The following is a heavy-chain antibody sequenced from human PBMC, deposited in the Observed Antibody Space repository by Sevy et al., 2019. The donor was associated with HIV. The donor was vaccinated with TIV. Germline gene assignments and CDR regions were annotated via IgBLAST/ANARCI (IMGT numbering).Heavy chain of an antibody. V-gene: IGHV4-4*07. J-gene: IGHJ4*02. D-gene: IGHD7-27*01. CDR1: SDSFSSYY. CDR3: ARDNTGWPFYFDY. CDR2: VYHSGRP. Sequence: ETLSLTCTVSSDSFSSYYWSWIRQPAGKGLEWIGRVYHSGRPSYNPSLQSRATLSIDTSKNKVFLTLTSATAADTAVYYCARDNTGWPFYFDYWGQGILVTVSS.